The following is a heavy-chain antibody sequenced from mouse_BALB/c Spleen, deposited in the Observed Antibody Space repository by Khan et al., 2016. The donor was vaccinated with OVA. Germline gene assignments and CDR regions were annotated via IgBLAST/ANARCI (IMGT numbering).Heavy chain of an antibody. CDR1: GFSLTNYG. CDR2: IWSGGST. CDR3: ARNYDYDEGLAY. J-gene: IGHJ3*01. V-gene: IGHV2-2*02. D-gene: IGHD2-4*01. Sequence: VQLKQSGPGLVQPSQSLSITCTVSGFSLTNYGVHWVRRSPGKGLEWPGLIWSGGSTDYNAAFISRLSISKDNSKSQVFFKMNSLQANDTAIYYCARNYDYDEGLAYWGQGTLVTVSA.